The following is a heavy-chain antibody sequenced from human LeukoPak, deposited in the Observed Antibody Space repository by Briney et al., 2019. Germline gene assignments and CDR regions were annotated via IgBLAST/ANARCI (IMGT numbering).Heavy chain of an antibody. D-gene: IGHD6-19*01. V-gene: IGHV4-39*07. Sequence: KPSETLSLTCTVSGGSISSSSYYWGWIRQPPGKGLEWIGSIYHSGSTYYNPSLKSRVTISVDTSKNQFSLKLSSVTAADTAVYYCARGQGFIAVAGKHYFDYWGQGTLVTVSS. CDR3: ARGQGFIAVAGKHYFDY. J-gene: IGHJ4*02. CDR1: GGSISSSSYY. CDR2: IYHSGST.